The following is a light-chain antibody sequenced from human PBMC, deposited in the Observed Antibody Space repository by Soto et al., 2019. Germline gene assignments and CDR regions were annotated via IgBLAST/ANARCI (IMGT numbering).Light chain of an antibody. Sequence: EIVMTQSPATLSVSPGEGATLSCRASHSVSSNLAWYQQTPGQAPRLLIYRASTRATGLPARFSGSGSGTEFILTISSLQSEDFAVYYCLQYNNWPYTFGQGTKLEIE. CDR1: HSVSSN. CDR2: RAS. CDR3: LQYNNWPYT. V-gene: IGKV3-15*01. J-gene: IGKJ2*01.